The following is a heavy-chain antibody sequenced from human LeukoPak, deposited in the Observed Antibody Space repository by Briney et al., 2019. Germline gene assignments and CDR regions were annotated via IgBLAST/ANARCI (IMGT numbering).Heavy chain of an antibody. CDR2: INSDGSST. CDR3: ASGGSSYGAFDI. V-gene: IGHV3-74*01. D-gene: IGHD1-26*01. J-gene: IGHJ3*02. Sequence: GGSLRLSCAASGFTFSSYWMHLVRQAPGKGLVWVSRINSDGSSTSYADSVKGRFTISRDNAKNTLYLQMNSLRAEDTAVYYCASGGSSYGAFDIWGQGTMVTVSS. CDR1: GFTFSSYW.